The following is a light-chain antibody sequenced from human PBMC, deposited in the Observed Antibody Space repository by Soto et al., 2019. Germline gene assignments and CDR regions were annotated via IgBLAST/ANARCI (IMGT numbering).Light chain of an antibody. V-gene: IGLV2-23*02. J-gene: IGLJ2*01. CDR3: CSYAGSLRV. CDR2: EVS. Sequence: QSALTQPASVSGSPGQSITISCTGTSSDVGSYNLVSWYQQHPGKAPKLMIYEVSKRPSGVSNRFSGSKSGNTASLTISGLQAEDEADYYCCSYAGSLRVFGGGTKLTV. CDR1: SSDVGSYNL.